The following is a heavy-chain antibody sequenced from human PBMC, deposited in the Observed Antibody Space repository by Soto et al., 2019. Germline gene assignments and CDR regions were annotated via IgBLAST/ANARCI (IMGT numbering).Heavy chain of an antibody. CDR3: ARRSDTNWFDP. D-gene: IGHD3-22*01. J-gene: IGHJ5*02. CDR1: AGTFSSYT. V-gene: IGHV1-69*02. CDR2: IIPILGIA. Sequence: QVQLVQSGAEVKKPGSSVKVSCKASAGTFSSYTISWVRQAPGQGLEWMGRIIPILGIANYAQKFQGRVTITADKSTSTAYMELSSLRSEDTAVYYCARRSDTNWFDPWGQGTLVTVSS.